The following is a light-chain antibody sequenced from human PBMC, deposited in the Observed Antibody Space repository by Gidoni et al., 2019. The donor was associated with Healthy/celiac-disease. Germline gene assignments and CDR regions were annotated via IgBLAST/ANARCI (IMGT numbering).Light chain of an antibody. CDR1: SSNIWNNY. CDR2: DNN. Sequence: QSVLTQPPSVSAAPGQKVTISCSGNSSNIWNNYVSWYQQLPGTAPKLLIYDNNNRPSEIPDRFSGSKSGTSATLGITGLQTGDEADYYCGAWDSSLSAGVIGEGTKLTVL. V-gene: IGLV1-51*01. J-gene: IGLJ3*02. CDR3: GAWDSSLSAGV.